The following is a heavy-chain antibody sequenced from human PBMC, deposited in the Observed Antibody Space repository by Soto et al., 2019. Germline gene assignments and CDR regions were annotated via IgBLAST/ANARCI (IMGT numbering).Heavy chain of an antibody. Sequence: ASVRVSCKASGYTFTSHGISWLRQAPGQGLEWMGWISGYNGNTKYAQKIQGRVTMTTDTSTSTAYMELRSLRSDDTAVYYCARDKVEMATIFDYWGQGTLVTVSS. CDR3: ARDKVEMATIFDY. CDR2: ISGYNGNT. D-gene: IGHD5-12*01. CDR1: GYTFTSHG. V-gene: IGHV1-18*04. J-gene: IGHJ4*02.